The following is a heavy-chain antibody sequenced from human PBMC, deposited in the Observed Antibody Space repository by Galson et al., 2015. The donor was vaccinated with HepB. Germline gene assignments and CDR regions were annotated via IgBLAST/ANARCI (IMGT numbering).Heavy chain of an antibody. CDR2: ISYDESNK. D-gene: IGHD5-24*01. CDR1: GFTFSSYA. CDR3: ARDPDGYNNYFDY. J-gene: IGHJ4*02. Sequence: SLRLSCAASGFTFSSYAMHWVRQAPGKGLEWVAIISYDESNKYYADSVKGRFTISRDNPQNTLFLQMNSLRVEDTAVYYCARDPDGYNNYFDYWGQGTLVTVSS. V-gene: IGHV3-30*04.